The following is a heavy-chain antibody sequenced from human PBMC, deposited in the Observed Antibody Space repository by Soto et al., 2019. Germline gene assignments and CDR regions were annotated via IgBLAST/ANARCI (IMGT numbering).Heavy chain of an antibody. CDR3: AKDFKVSGSHYGTLNYYYGMDV. V-gene: IGHV3-30*18. Sequence: LRLSCAASGFTFSTYGMQWVRQAPGKGLEWVAVISYDGYLKYYVDAVKGRFTVARDNSKNTLFLEMNSLRVEDTAVYFCAKDFKVSGSHYGTLNYYYGMDVRGQGTTVTVSS. D-gene: IGHD3-10*01. CDR1: GFTFSTYG. J-gene: IGHJ6*02. CDR2: ISYDGYLK.